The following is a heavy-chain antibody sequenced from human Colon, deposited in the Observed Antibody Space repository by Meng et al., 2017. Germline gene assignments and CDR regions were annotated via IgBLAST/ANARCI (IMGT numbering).Heavy chain of an antibody. J-gene: IGHJ4*02. CDR3: ARDHMGSLDY. D-gene: IGHD1-26*01. Sequence: VPLQESGQVLVRPSETLSLICSVSGGSVSSAGYQWSWIRQPPGKGLEWIGYASTNYNPSLKSRVTISVDTSKNQFSLRLTSVTAADTAVYYCARDHMGSLDYWGQGILVTVSS. V-gene: IGHV4-61*08. CDR1: GGSVSSAGYQ. CDR2: AST.